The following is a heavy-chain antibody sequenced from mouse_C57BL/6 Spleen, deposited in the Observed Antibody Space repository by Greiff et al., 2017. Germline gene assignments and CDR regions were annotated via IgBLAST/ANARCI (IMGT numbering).Heavy chain of an antibody. CDR1: GYTFTSYW. CDR3: TTYYYGSSPFAY. V-gene: IGHV1-5*01. D-gene: IGHD1-1*01. Sequence: VHVKQSGTVLARPGASVKMSCKTSGYTFTSYWMHWVKQRPGQGLEWIGAIYPGTSDTSYNQKFKGKAKLTAVTSASTAYMELSSLTNEDSAVYYCTTYYYGSSPFAYWGQGTLVTVSA. J-gene: IGHJ3*01. CDR2: IYPGTSDT.